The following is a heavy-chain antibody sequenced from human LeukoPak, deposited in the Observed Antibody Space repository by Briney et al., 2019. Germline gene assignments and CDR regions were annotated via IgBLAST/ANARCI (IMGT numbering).Heavy chain of an antibody. CDR1: GFTFSSYS. Sequence: GGSLRLSCAASGFTFSSYSMNWVRQAPGKGLEWVSYITTSSGTIYYADSVKGRFTISRDNAKNSLYLQMNSLRADDTAIYYCARDKSYSAVAGTSPLYWGQGTLVSVSS. CDR3: ARDKSYSAVAGTSPLY. CDR2: ITTSSGTI. D-gene: IGHD6-19*01. V-gene: IGHV3-48*01. J-gene: IGHJ4*02.